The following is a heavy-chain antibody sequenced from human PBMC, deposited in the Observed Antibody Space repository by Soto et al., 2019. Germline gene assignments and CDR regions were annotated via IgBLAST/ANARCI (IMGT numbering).Heavy chain of an antibody. D-gene: IGHD3-3*01. J-gene: IGHJ6*03. CDR2: MNPNSGNT. CDR1: GYTFTSYD. V-gene: IGHV1-8*01. CDR3: ARGTHYDFWSGYYPYYYYYMDV. Sequence: VKVSCKASGYTFTSYDINWVRQATGQGLEWMGWMNPNSGNTGYAQKFQGRVTMTRNTSISTAYMELSSLRSEDTAVYYCARGTHYDFWSGYYPYYYYYMDVWGKGTTVTVSS.